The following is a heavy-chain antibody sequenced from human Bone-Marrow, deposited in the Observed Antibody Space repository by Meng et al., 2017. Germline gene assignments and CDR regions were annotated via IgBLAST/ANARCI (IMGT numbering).Heavy chain of an antibody. CDR3: TLTVTTQFDY. Sequence: VQLVASGGGLVEPGGSVKLSCEASGFTFSGSAMHWVRQASGKGLGWVGRIRSKANSYATAYAASVKGRFTISRDDSKNTAYLQMNSLKTEDTAVYYCTLTVTTQFDYWGQGTLVTVSS. J-gene: IGHJ4*02. CDR2: IRSKANSYAT. CDR1: GFTFSGSA. V-gene: IGHV3-73*02. D-gene: IGHD4-17*01.